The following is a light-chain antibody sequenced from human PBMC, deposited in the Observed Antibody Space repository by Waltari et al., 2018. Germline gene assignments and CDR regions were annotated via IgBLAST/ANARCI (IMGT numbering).Light chain of an antibody. V-gene: IGLV2-14*03. CDR2: DVS. J-gene: IGLJ1*01. Sequence: QSALTQPASVSGSPGQSITISCTRTSSDIDIYTYVSWNQQHPGKAPKIWIYDVSNRPSGVSDRFSGSKSVNTASLTISGLQAEDEADYYCCSYTSDSTYVFGTGTKVTVL. CDR1: SSDIDIYTY. CDR3: CSYTSDSTYV.